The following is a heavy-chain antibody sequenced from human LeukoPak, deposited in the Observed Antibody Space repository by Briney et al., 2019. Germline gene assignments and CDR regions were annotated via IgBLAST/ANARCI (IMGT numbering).Heavy chain of an antibody. D-gene: IGHD6-13*01. CDR1: GGSISSSSYY. CDR3: ARPTPPAIASAGILH. J-gene: IGHJ1*01. Sequence: SETLSLTCTVSGGSISSSSYYWGWIRQPPGKGLEWIGSIYYSGSTYYNPSLKSRVTISVDTSKNQFSLKLSSVTAADTAVYYCARPTPPAIASAGILHWGQGTLVTVSS. CDR2: IYYSGST. V-gene: IGHV4-39*01.